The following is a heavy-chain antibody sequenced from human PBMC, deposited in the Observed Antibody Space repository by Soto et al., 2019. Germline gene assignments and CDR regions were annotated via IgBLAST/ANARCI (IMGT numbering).Heavy chain of an antibody. CDR2: IYYSGST. J-gene: IGHJ4*02. CDR3: ARVPYGYSSSSPPHYFDY. V-gene: IGHV4-59*01. CDR1: GGSISSYY. D-gene: IGHD6-6*01. Sequence: SETLSLTCTVSGGSISSYYWSWIRQPPGKGLEWIGYIYYSGSTNYNPSLKSRVTISVDTSKNQFSLKLSSVTAADTAVYYCARVPYGYSSSSPPHYFDYWGQGTLVTVSS.